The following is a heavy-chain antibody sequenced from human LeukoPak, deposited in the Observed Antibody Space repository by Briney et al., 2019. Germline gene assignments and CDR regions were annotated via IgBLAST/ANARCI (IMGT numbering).Heavy chain of an antibody. V-gene: IGHV5-51*01. J-gene: IGHJ4*02. D-gene: IGHD6-19*01. CDR3: ASLPRGSSGWNYFDY. CDR2: IYPDDSDT. CDR1: GNSFTNYW. Sequence: PGESLKISCKASGNSFTNYWIGWVRQMPGEGLEWMGIIYPDDSDTRYSPSFQGQVTISVDKSISTAYLQWSSLKASDTAMYYCASLPRGSSGWNYFDYWGQGTLVTVSS.